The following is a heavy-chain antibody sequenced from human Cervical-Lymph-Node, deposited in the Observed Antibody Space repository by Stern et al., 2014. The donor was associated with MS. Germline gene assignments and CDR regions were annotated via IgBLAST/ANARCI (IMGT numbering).Heavy chain of an antibody. V-gene: IGHV1-18*04. Sequence: VQLVDSGREVKPPGASVKVSCRTSGYTFDRYGISWVRQAPGQGLEWMGWSSFPTGNTDYSQRVQDRVTMTRDTSTRTVYMELRNVRSDDTAMYFCARDWGYCSSPNCYMGGSDHWGQGTLVIVSS. CDR2: SSFPTGNT. CDR3: ARDWGYCSSPNCYMGGSDH. D-gene: IGHD2-2*02. J-gene: IGHJ4*02. CDR1: GYTFDRYG.